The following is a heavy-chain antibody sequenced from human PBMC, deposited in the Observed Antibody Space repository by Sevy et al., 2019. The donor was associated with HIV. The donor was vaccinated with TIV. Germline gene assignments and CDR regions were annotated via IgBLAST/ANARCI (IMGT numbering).Heavy chain of an antibody. CDR3: ARDAGYSTVWYPCY. J-gene: IGHJ4*02. CDR1: GFSFSTHG. CDR2: ISFDGSDK. D-gene: IGHD6-19*01. V-gene: IGHV3-30*03. Sequence: GGSLRLSCAASGFSFSTHGMHWVRQAPGKGLEWVAVISFDGSDKYYSESVKGRFTISRDNSKNTLLLQMSSLRAEDTAVYYCARDAGYSTVWYPCYWGQGTLVTVSS.